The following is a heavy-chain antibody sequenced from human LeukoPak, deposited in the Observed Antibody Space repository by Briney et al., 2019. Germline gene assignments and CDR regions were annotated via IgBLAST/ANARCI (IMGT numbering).Heavy chain of an antibody. Sequence: ASVKVSCKASGYTFTGYYMHWVRQAPGQGLEWMGWINPNSGSTNYAQKFQGRVTMTRDTSISTAYMELSRLRSDDTAVYYCARVPLGYCSSTSCWGAFDYWGQGTLVTVSS. J-gene: IGHJ4*02. CDR1: GYTFTGYY. CDR3: ARVPLGYCSSTSCWGAFDY. V-gene: IGHV1-2*02. D-gene: IGHD2-2*01. CDR2: INPNSGST.